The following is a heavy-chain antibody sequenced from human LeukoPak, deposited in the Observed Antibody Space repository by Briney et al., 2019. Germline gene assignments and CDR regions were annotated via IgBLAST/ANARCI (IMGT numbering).Heavy chain of an antibody. D-gene: IGHD2-21*01. CDR2: ISPYNGNT. J-gene: IGHJ4*02. Sequence: ASVKVSCKASGYNLTTYDVSWVRQAPGQGLEWMGWISPYNGNTNYAPKLQGRVTLTTDTSTNTAYMDLKSLRSDDTAVYYCGRGLTYCGGDCYLFWGQGTLVTVSS. CDR1: GYNLTTYD. V-gene: IGHV1-18*01. CDR3: GRGLTYCGGDCYLF.